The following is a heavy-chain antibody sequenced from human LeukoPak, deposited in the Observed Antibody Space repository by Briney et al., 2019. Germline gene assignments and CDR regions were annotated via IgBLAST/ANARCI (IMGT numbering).Heavy chain of an antibody. CDR3: TKLAADDS. V-gene: IGHV3-74*01. CDR1: GFTFSSYW. J-gene: IGHJ4*02. D-gene: IGHD6-13*01. CDR2: INSDGSIT. Sequence: GGSLRLSCAASGFTFSSYWMHWVRQAPGEGLVWVSEINSDGSITNYADSVKGRFTISRDNAKNTLFLQMNSLRAEDTAVYYCTKLAADDSRGQGTLVTVSS.